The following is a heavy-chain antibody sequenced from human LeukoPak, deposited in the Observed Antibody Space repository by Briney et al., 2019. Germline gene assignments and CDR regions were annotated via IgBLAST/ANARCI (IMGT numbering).Heavy chain of an antibody. V-gene: IGHV4-39*07. D-gene: IGHD2-2*02. CDR1: GGSISSSTYY. CDR3: ARQGSVISPFCSSTSCYNPFDY. J-gene: IGHJ4*02. CDR2: IYYSGST. Sequence: SETLSLTCTVSGGSISSSTYYWGWIRQPPGKGLEWIGSIYYSGSTYYNPSLKSRVTISVDTSKNQFSLKLSSVTAADTAVYYCARQGSVISPFCSSTSCYNPFDYWGQGTLVTVSS.